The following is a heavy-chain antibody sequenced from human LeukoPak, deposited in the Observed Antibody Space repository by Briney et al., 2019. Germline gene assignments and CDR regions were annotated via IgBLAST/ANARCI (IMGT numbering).Heavy chain of an antibody. V-gene: IGHV4-34*01. D-gene: IGHD6-13*01. CDR1: GGSFSGYY. Sequence: SETLSLTCAVYGGSFSGYYWSWIRQPPGKGLEWIGEINHSGSTNYNPSLKSRVTISVDTSKNQFSLQLNSVTPEDTAVYYCARTEYSSSWTPWGFDPWGQGTLVTVSS. CDR3: ARTEYSSSWTPWGFDP. J-gene: IGHJ5*02. CDR2: INHSGST.